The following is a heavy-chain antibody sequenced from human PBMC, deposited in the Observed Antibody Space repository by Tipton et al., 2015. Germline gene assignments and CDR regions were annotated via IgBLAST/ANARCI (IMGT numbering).Heavy chain of an antibody. V-gene: IGHV4-61*01. Sequence: GLVKPSETLSLTCTVSGGSVSSGTYYWSWIRQPPGKGLEWIGYIQYSGSTDYNPPLRSRVTISVDTSKNQFSLRLSSVTAADTAVYYCARSLFPETAGLENWFDPWGQGTLVTVSS. J-gene: IGHJ5*02. D-gene: IGHD6-13*01. CDR3: ARSLFPETAGLENWFDP. CDR1: GGSVSSGTYY. CDR2: IQYSGST.